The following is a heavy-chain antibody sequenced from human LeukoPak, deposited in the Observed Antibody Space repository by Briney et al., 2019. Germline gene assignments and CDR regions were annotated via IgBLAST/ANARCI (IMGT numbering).Heavy chain of an antibody. CDR3: ARDGTWHSSSWYSTWFDP. Sequence: PSETLSLTCAVYGGSFSGYYWSWIRQPPGKGLEWIGSIYHSGSTYYNPSLKRRVTISLDTSKNQFSLKLSSVTAADTAVYYCARDGTWHSSSWYSTWFDPWGQGTLVTVSS. CDR2: IYHSGST. V-gene: IGHV4-34*01. CDR1: GGSFSGYY. D-gene: IGHD6-13*01. J-gene: IGHJ5*02.